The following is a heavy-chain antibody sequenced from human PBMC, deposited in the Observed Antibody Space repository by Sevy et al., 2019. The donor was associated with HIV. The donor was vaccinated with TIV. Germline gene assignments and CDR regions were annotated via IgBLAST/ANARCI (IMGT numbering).Heavy chain of an antibody. Sequence: GGSLRLSCAASGFTFSSYGMHWVRQAPGKGLEWVAVIWYDGSNKYYADSVKGRFTISRDNSKNTLYLQMNSLRAEVTGVYDCARVLLRFLGDNQTLRYYYGMDVWGQGTTVTVSS. CDR1: GFTFSSYG. CDR2: IWYDGSNK. V-gene: IGHV3-33*01. CDR3: ARVLLRFLGDNQTLRYYYGMDV. D-gene: IGHD3-3*01. J-gene: IGHJ6*02.